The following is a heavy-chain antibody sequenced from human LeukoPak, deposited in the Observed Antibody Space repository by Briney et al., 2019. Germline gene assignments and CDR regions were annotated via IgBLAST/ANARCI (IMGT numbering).Heavy chain of an antibody. J-gene: IGHJ6*02. CDR3: ARHPGGVVGASFYYGMDT. CDR2: IYYTGST. V-gene: IGHV4-59*08. CDR1: GDSISSYY. Sequence: PSETLSLTCTVSGDSISSYYWSWIRQPPGKGLEWIGYIYYTGSTDYNPSLKSRVTISVDTSKSQFSLILSSVTAADTAMYYCARHPGGVVGASFYYGMDTWGQGTTVTVSS. D-gene: IGHD2-15*01.